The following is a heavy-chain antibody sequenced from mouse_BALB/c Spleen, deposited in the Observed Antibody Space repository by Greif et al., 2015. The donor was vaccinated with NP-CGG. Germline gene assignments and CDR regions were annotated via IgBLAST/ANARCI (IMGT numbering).Heavy chain of an antibody. CDR2: ISSGSSTI. V-gene: IGHV5-17*02. D-gene: IGHD2-10*01. CDR3: ARGSYSYYFDY. Sequence: EVKLVESGGGLVQPGGSRKLSCAASGFTFSSFGMHWVRQAPEKGLEWVAYISSGSSTIYYADTVKGRFTISRDNPKNTLFLQMTSLRSEDTAMYYCARGSYSYYFDYWGQGTTLTVSS. J-gene: IGHJ2*01. CDR1: GFTFSSFG.